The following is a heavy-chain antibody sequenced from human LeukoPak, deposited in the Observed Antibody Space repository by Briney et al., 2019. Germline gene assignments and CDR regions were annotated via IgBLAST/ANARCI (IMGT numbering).Heavy chain of an antibody. CDR3: ARGASRDGYNFDY. CDR1: GGSISSGGYS. Sequence: PSQTLSLTCAVSGGSISSGGYSWSWIRQPPGKGLEWIGYIYHSGSTYYNPSLKSRVTISVDRSKNQFSLKLSSVTAADTAVYYCARGASRDGYNFDYWGQGTLVTVSS. D-gene: IGHD5-12*01. V-gene: IGHV4-30-2*01. J-gene: IGHJ4*02. CDR2: IYHSGST.